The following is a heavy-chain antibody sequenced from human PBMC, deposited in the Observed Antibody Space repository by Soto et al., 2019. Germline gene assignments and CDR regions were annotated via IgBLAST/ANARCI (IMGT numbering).Heavy chain of an antibody. CDR1: GYTFTGYY. J-gene: IGHJ5*02. CDR3: ERGLLVVVPATIIPWFDP. V-gene: IGHV1-2*02. D-gene: IGHD2-2*02. CDR2: INPYSGDT. Sequence: ASVKVSCKASGYTFTGYYIHWVRQAPGQGLEWMGWINPYSGDTSYARKFQGRVTMTRDTSISSAYMALSRLRSDDTAVYYCERGLLVVVPATIIPWFDPWGQGTLVTVSS.